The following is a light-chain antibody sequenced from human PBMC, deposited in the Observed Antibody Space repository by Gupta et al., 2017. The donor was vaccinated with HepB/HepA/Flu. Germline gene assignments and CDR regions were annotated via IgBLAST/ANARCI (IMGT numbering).Light chain of an antibody. CDR3: QQRSASFT. Sequence: IVLTQSPATLSLSPGGRATLSCRASQRVSSYLAWYQQKPDQAPRLLIYDASIRATGIPARFSGSGSGTDFTLTISSLEPEDFAVYYCQQRSASFTFGPGTKVHI. CDR2: DAS. V-gene: IGKV3-11*01. J-gene: IGKJ3*01. CDR1: QRVSSY.